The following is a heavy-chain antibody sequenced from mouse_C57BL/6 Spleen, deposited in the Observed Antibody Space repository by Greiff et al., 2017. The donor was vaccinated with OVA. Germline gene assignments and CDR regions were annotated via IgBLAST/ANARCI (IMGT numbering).Heavy chain of an antibody. CDR2: IYWDDDK. CDR1: GFSLSTSGMG. J-gene: IGHJ1*03. CDR3: ARSPLYCGRSWSRYFDV. Sequence: QVTLKESGPGILQSSQTLSLTCSFSGFSLSTSGMGVSWIRQPSGKGLEWLAHIYWDDDKRYNPSLKSRLTISTATSRNQVFLKITSVDTADTATYYCARSPLYCGRSWSRYFDVWGKGTTVTVSS. D-gene: IGHD1-1*01. V-gene: IGHV8-12*01.